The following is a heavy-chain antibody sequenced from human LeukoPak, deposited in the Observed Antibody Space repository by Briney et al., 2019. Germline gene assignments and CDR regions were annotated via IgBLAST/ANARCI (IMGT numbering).Heavy chain of an antibody. D-gene: IGHD5-18*01. Sequence: SETLSLTCAVYGGSFSGYYWSWIRQPPGKGLEWIGYIYYSGSTNYNPSLKSRVTISVDTSKNQFSLKLSSVTAADTAVYYCARTTEGGYTYDYFYYYYMDVWGKGTTVTVSS. CDR3: ARTTEGGYTYDYFYYYYMDV. CDR2: IYYSGST. V-gene: IGHV4-59*01. CDR1: GGSFSGYY. J-gene: IGHJ6*03.